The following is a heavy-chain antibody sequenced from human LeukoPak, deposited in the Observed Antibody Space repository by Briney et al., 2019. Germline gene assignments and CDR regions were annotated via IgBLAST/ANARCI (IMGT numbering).Heavy chain of an antibody. CDR2: ISAYNGNT. Sequence: ASVKVSCKASGYTFTGYGISWVRQAPGQGLEWMGWISAYNGNTNYAQKLQGRVTMTTDTSTSTAYMELRSLRSDDTAVYYCARDLPVAGTSGFPFDHWGQGTLVTVSS. V-gene: IGHV1-18*01. CDR3: ARDLPVAGTSGFPFDH. J-gene: IGHJ4*02. D-gene: IGHD6-19*01. CDR1: GYTFTGYG.